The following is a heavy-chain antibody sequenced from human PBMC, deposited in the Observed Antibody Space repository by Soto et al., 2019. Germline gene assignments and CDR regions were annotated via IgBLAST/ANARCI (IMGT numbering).Heavy chain of an antibody. CDR3: AKSFYGDSTQ. CDR1: GFTFSSYG. Sequence: GGSLRLSCAASGFTFSSYGMHWVRQAPGKGLEWVAVISYDGSNKYYADSVKGRFTISRDNSKNTLYLQTNSLRAEDTAVYYCAKSFYGDSTQWGQGTTVTVSS. D-gene: IGHD4-17*01. J-gene: IGHJ6*02. CDR2: ISYDGSNK. V-gene: IGHV3-30*18.